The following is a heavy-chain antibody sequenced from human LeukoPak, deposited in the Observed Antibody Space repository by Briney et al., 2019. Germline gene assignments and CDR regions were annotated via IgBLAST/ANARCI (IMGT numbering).Heavy chain of an antibody. CDR2: ISSEGGST. Sequence: GGSLRLSCAASRFTFSSYAMSWVRQAPGKGLQFVSAISSEGGSTFYADSVKGRFTISRGNSKNTVYLQMGSLRVEDMAVYYCARRYCTSTSCSPLDYWGQGTPVTVSS. CDR3: ARRYCTSTSCSPLDY. J-gene: IGHJ4*02. CDR1: RFTFSSYA. V-gene: IGHV3-64*02. D-gene: IGHD2-2*01.